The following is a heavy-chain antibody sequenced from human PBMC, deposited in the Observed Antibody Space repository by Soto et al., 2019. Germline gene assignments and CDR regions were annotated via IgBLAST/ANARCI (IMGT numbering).Heavy chain of an antibody. CDR1: GGSVTSDEDY. CDR2: ISNSGST. D-gene: IGHD5-18*01. V-gene: IGHV4-30-4*01. J-gene: IGHJ4*02. CDR3: ATESGSTYGYFDH. Sequence: NPSETLSLTCTVSGGSVTSDEDYWTWIRQSPGKGLEWIGYISNSGSTGYNPSLKTRLSMSVGRSKNQFTLRLTSVTAADTAVYFCATESGSTYGYFDHWGQGTQVTVSS.